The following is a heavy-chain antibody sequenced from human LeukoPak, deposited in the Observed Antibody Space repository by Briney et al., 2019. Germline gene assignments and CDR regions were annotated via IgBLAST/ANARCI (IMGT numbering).Heavy chain of an antibody. CDR2: ISYDGSNK. Sequence: GGSLRLSCAASGFTFSSYGMHWVRQAPGKGLEWVAVISYDGSNKYYADSVKGRFTISRDNSKNTLFLQMNSLRADDTAVYYCAKGGGRPLDDAFDIWGQGTMVTVSP. CDR1: GFTFSSYG. J-gene: IGHJ3*02. CDR3: AKGGGRPLDDAFDI. V-gene: IGHV3-30*18.